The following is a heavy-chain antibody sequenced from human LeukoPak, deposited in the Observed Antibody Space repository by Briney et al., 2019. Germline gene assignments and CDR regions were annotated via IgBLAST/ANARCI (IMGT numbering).Heavy chain of an antibody. Sequence: PGGSLRHSCSASGFIFSNYWLTWVRQAPGKGLEWVAHINQDRSETYYVDSVKGRITIARDNAKNSLYLQMNSLRAEDTAVYYCARDPSRGYNYGYGDYWGQGTLVIVS. D-gene: IGHD5-18*01. CDR2: INQDRSET. CDR3: ARDPSRGYNYGYGDY. J-gene: IGHJ4*02. V-gene: IGHV3-7*01. CDR1: GFIFSNYW.